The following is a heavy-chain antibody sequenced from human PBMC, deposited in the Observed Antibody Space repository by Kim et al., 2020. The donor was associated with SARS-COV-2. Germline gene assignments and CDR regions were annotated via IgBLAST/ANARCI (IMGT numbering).Heavy chain of an antibody. CDR2: IYHSGGT. J-gene: IGHJ4*02. Sequence: SETLSLTCNVSGDSITTTSHYWGWIRQPPGKGLVWIGSIYHSGGTYFNPSLESRVSMSVDTSKNQFSLRLHSLTATDTAIYFCARHKAYYDFLTGYFNFDSWGQGTLVTVSS. CDR1: GDSITTTSHY. D-gene: IGHD3-9*01. V-gene: IGHV4-39*01. CDR3: ARHKAYYDFLTGYFNFDS.